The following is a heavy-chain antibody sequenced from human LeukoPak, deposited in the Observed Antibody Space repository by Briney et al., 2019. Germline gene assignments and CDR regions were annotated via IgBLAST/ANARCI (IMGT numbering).Heavy chain of an antibody. CDR3: ARGTIPLMPIDY. CDR1: GYTFANYD. V-gene: IGHV1-8*01. D-gene: IGHD2-2*01. J-gene: IGHJ4*02. CDR2: MNPTSGNT. Sequence: GASVKVSCKASGYTFANYDINWVRQATGQGLEWMGWMNPTSGNTGYAQKFQGRVTITANTSITTAYMDLSSLRSEDTAVYYCARGTIPLMPIDYWGQGTLVTVSS.